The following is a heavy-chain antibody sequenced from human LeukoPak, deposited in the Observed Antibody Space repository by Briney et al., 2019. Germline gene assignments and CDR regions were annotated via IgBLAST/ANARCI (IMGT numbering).Heavy chain of an antibody. CDR2: IYHSGST. Sequence: SETLSLTCAVSGGSISSSQWWSWVRQPPGKGLEWIREIYHSGSTNYNPSLKSRVTISVDKSKNQFSLKLSSVTAADTAVYYCARAVTTVDDAFDIWGQGTMVTVSS. CDR1: GGSISSSQW. CDR3: ARAVTTVDDAFDI. J-gene: IGHJ3*02. V-gene: IGHV4-4*02. D-gene: IGHD4-23*01.